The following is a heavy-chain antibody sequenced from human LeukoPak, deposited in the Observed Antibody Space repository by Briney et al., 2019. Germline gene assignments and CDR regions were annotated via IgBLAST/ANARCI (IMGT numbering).Heavy chain of an antibody. D-gene: IGHD3-16*01. CDR3: ARGGGLDV. J-gene: IGHJ6*02. Sequence: HPGGSLRLSCAASGFPFNAYWMTWVRQAPGKGLEWVANIRQDGDTKYYVDSVKGRFTISRDNAMNSLYLQVNSLRAEDTAVYFCARGGGLDVWGQGATVTVSS. CDR2: IRQDGDTK. V-gene: IGHV3-7*03. CDR1: GFPFNAYW.